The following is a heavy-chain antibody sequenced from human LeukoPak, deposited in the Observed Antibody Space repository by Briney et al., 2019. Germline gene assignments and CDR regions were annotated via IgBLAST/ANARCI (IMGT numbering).Heavy chain of an antibody. J-gene: IGHJ4*02. CDR1: GGSFSGYY. CDR2: INHSGST. Sequence: SETLSLTCAVYGGSFSGYYWSWIRQPPGKGLEWIGEINHSGSTNYNPSLKSRVTISVDTSKNQFSLKLSSVTAADTAVYYCARVRNSNWGLDYWGQGTLVTVSS. CDR3: ARVRNSNWGLDY. D-gene: IGHD7-27*01. V-gene: IGHV4-34*01.